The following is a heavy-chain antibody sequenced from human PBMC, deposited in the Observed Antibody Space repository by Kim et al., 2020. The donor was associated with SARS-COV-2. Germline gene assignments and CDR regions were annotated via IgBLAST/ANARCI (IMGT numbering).Heavy chain of an antibody. CDR3: VKGGLFDFED. J-gene: IGHJ4*02. V-gene: IGHV3-74*01. D-gene: IGHD3-10*02. CDR1: GFTFSTSR. CDR2: VSPDGIFI. Sequence: GGSLRLSCAASGFTFSTSRMDWVRQAPGKGLVWVSRVSPDGIFILDADSVKGRFTISRDNAKNTLYLQMNSLRAEDTGIYYCVKGGLFDFEDWGQGAMVT.